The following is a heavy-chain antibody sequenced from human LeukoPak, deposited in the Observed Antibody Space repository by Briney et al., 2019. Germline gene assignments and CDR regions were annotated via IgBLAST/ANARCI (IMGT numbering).Heavy chain of an antibody. CDR1: GYTFTSYG. V-gene: IGHV1-18*01. CDR2: ISAYNGNT. CDR3: AREALGELSLSTRTDFDY. J-gene: IGHJ4*02. Sequence: ASVKVSCKASGYTFTSYGISWVRQAPGQGLEWMGWISAYNGNTNYAQKLQGRVTMTTDTSTSTAYMELRSLRSDDTAVYYCAREALGELSLSTRTDFDYWGQGTLVTVSS. D-gene: IGHD3-16*02.